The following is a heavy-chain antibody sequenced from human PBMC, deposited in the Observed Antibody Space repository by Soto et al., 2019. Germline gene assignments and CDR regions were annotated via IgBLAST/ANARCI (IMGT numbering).Heavy chain of an antibody. Sequence: LSFTCTVSSGSISSTIYSWDWSRQPPGKGLEGIGRIYYSGSTYYNPSLKSRVTISVDTSQNQFSLKLGPVTAADTAGYYCARRLYYDSSGFEGXGMDVCGQGTTVPVSS. CDR2: IYYSGST. CDR1: SGSISSTIYS. D-gene: IGHD3-22*01. V-gene: IGHV4-39*01. CDR3: ARRLYYDSSGFEGXGMDV. J-gene: IGHJ6*02.